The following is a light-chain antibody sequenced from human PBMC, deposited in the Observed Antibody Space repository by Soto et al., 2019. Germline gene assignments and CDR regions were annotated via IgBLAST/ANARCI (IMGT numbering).Light chain of an antibody. CDR1: QSISSY. CDR2: VAS. Sequence: DIQMTQSPSSLSASVGDRVTITCRASQSISSYLNWYQQKPGKAPNLLIYVASSLQSGVPSKFSGRGSGTDFSLTISSLQPEDFATYYCQQSYSSPFTFGPGTKVDIK. J-gene: IGKJ3*01. V-gene: IGKV1-39*01. CDR3: QQSYSSPFT.